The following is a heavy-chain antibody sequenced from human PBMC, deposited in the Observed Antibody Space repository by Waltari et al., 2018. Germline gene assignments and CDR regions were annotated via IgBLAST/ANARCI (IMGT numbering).Heavy chain of an antibody. CDR1: GGSISSGSYY. J-gene: IGHJ2*01. Sequence: QVQLQESGPGLVKPSQTLSLTCTVSGGSISSGSYYWSWIRPPAGKGLEWIGRIYTSGSTNYNPSLKSRVTISVDTSKNQFSLKLSSVTAADTAVYYCARGSPYYYDSSGYYYWYFDLWGRGTLVTVSS. V-gene: IGHV4-61*02. CDR2: IYTSGST. CDR3: ARGSPYYYDSSGYYYWYFDL. D-gene: IGHD3-22*01.